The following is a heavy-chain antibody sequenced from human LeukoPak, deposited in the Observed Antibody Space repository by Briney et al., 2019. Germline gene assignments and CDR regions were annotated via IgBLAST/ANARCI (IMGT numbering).Heavy chain of an antibody. Sequence: SQTLSLTCTVSGGSISSGSYYWSWIRQPAGKGLEWIGRIYTSGSTNYNPSLKSRVTISVDTSKSQFSLKLSSVTAADTAVYYCARERRWIQPYNWFDPWGQGTLVTVSS. V-gene: IGHV4-61*02. CDR3: ARERRWIQPYNWFDP. CDR2: IYTSGST. D-gene: IGHD5-18*01. J-gene: IGHJ5*02. CDR1: GGSISSGSYY.